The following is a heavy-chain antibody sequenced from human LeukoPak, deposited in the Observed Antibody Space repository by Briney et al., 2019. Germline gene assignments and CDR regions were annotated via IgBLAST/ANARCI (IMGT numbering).Heavy chain of an antibody. J-gene: IGHJ4*02. V-gene: IGHV4-39*01. Sequence: SETLSLTCTVSGGSISSSSCYWGWIRQPPGKGLEWIGSIYYSGSTYYNPSLKSRVTISVDTSKNQFSLKLSSVTAADTAVYYCARHVKVALVDYWGQGTLVTVSS. CDR3: ARHVKVALVDY. CDR2: IYYSGST. CDR1: GGSISSSSCY.